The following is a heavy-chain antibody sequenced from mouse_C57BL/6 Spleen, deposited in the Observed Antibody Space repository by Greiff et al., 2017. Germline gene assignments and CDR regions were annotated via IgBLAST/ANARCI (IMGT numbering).Heavy chain of an antibody. CDR1: GYTFTSYW. V-gene: IGHV1-72*01. CDR3: AGGAAQFYAMDY. J-gene: IGHJ4*01. D-gene: IGHD3-2*02. CDR2: IDPKSGGT. Sequence: QVHVKQPGAELVKPGASVKLSCKASGYTFTSYWMHWVKQRPGRGLEWIGRIDPKSGGTKYNEKFKSKATLTVDKPSSTAYMQLSSLTSEDSAVYYCAGGAAQFYAMDYWGQGTSVTVSS.